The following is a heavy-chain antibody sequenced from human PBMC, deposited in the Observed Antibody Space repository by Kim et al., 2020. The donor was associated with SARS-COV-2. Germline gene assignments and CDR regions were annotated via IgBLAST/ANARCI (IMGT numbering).Heavy chain of an antibody. CDR1: GLTFSAYG. CDR2: ISGSGRNT. Sequence: GGSLRLSCTASGLTFSAYGMNWVRQAPGKGLEWVSGISGSGRNTYYADSVKGRFNISRDNSKNTLFLQINSLRVEDAAVYYCVKGQGAVVGAFADWGRGT. V-gene: IGHV3-23*01. CDR3: VKGQGAVVGAFAD. J-gene: IGHJ4*01. D-gene: IGHD6-19*01.